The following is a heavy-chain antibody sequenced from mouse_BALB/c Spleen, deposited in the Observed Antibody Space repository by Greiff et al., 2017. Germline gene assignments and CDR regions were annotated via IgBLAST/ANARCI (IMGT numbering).Heavy chain of an antibody. J-gene: IGHJ4*01. CDR2: IDTSDSYT. CDR1: GYTFTDYW. V-gene: IGHV1-69*01. CDR3: AKGYYYGSSYLYAMDY. D-gene: IGHD1-1*01. Sequence: QVQLQQPGAELVMPGASVKMSCKASGYTFTDYWMHWVKQRPGQGLEWIGAIDTSDSYTSYNQKFKGKATLTVDESSSTAYMQLSSLTSEDSAVYYCAKGYYYGSSYLYAMDYWGQGTSVTVSS.